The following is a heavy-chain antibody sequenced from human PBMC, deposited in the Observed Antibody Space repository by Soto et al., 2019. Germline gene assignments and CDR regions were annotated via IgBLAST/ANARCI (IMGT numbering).Heavy chain of an antibody. CDR2: LNPRNGQT. V-gene: IGHV1-8*01. Sequence: QVQLVQSGAEVKKPWASVKVSCQSSGYNVSAYYFNWVRQAAGQGPGWMGWLNPRNGQTGYVQKFRGRVTMTRDTSIATVYLELSRLTSEDTAIYFCARETDTSMVDYWGQGTLVTVSS. J-gene: IGHJ4*02. CDR3: ARETDTSMVDY. D-gene: IGHD5-18*01. CDR1: GYNVSAYY.